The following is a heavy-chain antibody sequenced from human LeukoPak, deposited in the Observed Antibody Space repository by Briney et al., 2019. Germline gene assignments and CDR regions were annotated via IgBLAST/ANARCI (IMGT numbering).Heavy chain of an antibody. V-gene: IGHV3-21*01. CDR3: ARGRYNWKGEGEHWFDP. Sequence: GGSLRLSCAASEFTFSSYSMSWVRQAPGKGLEWVSSISSSSSYTYYADSVKGRLTISRDNAKNSLYLQMNSLRAEDTALYYCARGRYNWKGEGEHWFDPWGQGTLVTVSS. CDR2: ISSSSSYT. D-gene: IGHD1-20*01. CDR1: EFTFSSYS. J-gene: IGHJ5*02.